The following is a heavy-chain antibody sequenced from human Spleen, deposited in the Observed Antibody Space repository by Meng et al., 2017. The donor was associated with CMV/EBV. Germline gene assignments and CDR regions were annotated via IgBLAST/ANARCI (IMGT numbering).Heavy chain of an antibody. V-gene: IGHV3-74*01. CDR1: GFTFSSYW. J-gene: IGHJ4*02. CDR3: ARGRGSGSSDY. CDR2: ITGDRSSS. D-gene: IGHD3-10*01. Sequence: SCAASGFTFSSYWMHWVRQVPGKGLVWVSHITGDRSSSTYADSVKGRFTISRDNAKNTLSLQMNSLRAEDTAVYYCARGRGSGSSDYWGQGTLVTVSS.